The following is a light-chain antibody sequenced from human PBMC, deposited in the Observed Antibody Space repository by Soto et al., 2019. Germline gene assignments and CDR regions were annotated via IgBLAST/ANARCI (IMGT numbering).Light chain of an antibody. CDR1: QSVSSN. CDR3: QQYNNWPRT. Sequence: EIVMTQSPGTLSVSPGERATLSCRASQSVSSNLAWYQQKPGQAPMLLIYGASTRATGIPARFSGSGSGTEFTLTISSLQSEDFAVYYCQQYNNWPRTFGQGTKVEIK. J-gene: IGKJ1*01. CDR2: GAS. V-gene: IGKV3-15*01.